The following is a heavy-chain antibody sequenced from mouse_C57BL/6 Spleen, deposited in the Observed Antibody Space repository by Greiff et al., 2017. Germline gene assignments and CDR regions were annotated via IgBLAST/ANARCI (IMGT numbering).Heavy chain of an antibody. Sequence: VHLVESGPGLVQPSQSLSITCTVSGFSLTSYGVHWVRQSPGKGLEWLGVIWSGGSTDYNAAFISRLSISKDNSKSKVFFKMNSLQADDTAIYYCAGSYYGNSYAMDDWGQGTTVTVAS. CDR1: GFSLTSYG. CDR3: AGSYYGNSYAMDD. V-gene: IGHV2-2*01. J-gene: IGHJ4*01. D-gene: IGHD2-1*01. CDR2: IWSGGST.